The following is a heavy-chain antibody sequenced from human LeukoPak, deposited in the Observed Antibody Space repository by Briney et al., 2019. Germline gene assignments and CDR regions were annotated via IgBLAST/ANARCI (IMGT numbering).Heavy chain of an antibody. Sequence: SETLSLTCAVYGGSFNGYYWSWIRQPPGKGLEWIGEINHSGSTNYNPSLKSRVTISVDTSKNQFSLKLSSVTAADTAVYYCARGRVRGFWSGYYSDYWGQGTLVTVSS. CDR1: GGSFNGYY. CDR2: INHSGST. D-gene: IGHD3-3*01. CDR3: ARGRVRGFWSGYYSDY. J-gene: IGHJ4*02. V-gene: IGHV4-34*01.